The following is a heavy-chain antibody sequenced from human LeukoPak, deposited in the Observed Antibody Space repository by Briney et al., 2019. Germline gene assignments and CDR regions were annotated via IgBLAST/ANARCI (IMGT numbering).Heavy chain of an antibody. V-gene: IGHV3-9*01. CDR2: ISSNSGRV. J-gene: IGHJ6*03. CDR1: DFTFDDYA. Sequence: GRSLRLSCAASDFTFDDYAMHWVRQAPGKGLEWVSGISSNSGRVGYAESVKGRFTIPRDNARNSLYLQMNSLRPDDTALYYCVKDIGVDYYGSGSYDTEDYYHYLDVWGRGTTVTVSS. D-gene: IGHD3-10*01. CDR3: VKDIGVDYYGSGSYDTEDYYHYLDV.